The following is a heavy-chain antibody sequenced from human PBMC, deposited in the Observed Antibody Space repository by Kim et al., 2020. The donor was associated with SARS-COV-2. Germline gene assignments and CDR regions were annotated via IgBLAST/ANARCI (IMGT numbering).Heavy chain of an antibody. CDR1: GFTFSSYS. D-gene: IGHD6-13*01. CDR2: ISSSSSTI. Sequence: GGSLRLSCAASGFTFSSYSMNWVRQAPGKGLEWVSYISSSSSTIYYADSVKGRFTISRDNAKNSLYLQMNSLRDEDTAVYYCARDRTGGSSWYGGTNWFDPWGQGTLVTVSS. CDR3: ARDRTGGSSWYGGTNWFDP. V-gene: IGHV3-48*02. J-gene: IGHJ5*02.